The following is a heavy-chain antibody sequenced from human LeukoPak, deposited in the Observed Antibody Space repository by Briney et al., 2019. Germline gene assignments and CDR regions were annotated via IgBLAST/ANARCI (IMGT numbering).Heavy chain of an antibody. V-gene: IGHV4-4*07. CDR3: ARDLMVGATPGGFGY. Sequence: SETLSLTCTVSAGSISSYYWSWIPQPAGKGLEWIGRIYTSGSTNYNPSLKSRVTMSVDTSKNQFSLKLSSVTAADTAVYYCARDLMVGATPGGFGYWGQGTLVTVSS. D-gene: IGHD1-26*01. J-gene: IGHJ4*02. CDR1: AGSISSYY. CDR2: IYTSGST.